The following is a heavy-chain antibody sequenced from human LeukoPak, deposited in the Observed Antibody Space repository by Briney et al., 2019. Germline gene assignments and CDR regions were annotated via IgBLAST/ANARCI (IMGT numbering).Heavy chain of an antibody. CDR2: ISYDGSNK. V-gene: IGHV3-30*04. CDR3: AELGITMIGGV. CDR1: GFIFSDYS. Sequence: GGSLRLSCAASGFIFSDYSMNWVRQAPGKGLEWVAFISYDGSNKDYADSVKGRFTISRDNAKNSLYLQMNSLRAEDTAVYYCAELGITMIGGVWGKGTTVTISS. J-gene: IGHJ6*04. D-gene: IGHD3-10*02.